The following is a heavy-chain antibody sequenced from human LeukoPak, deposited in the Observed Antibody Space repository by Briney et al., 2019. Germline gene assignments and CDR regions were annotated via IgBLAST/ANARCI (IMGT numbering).Heavy chain of an antibody. D-gene: IGHD3-22*01. CDR2: IYYSGST. Sequence: SQTLSLTCTVSGGSISSGGYYWSWIRQHPGKGLEWIGYIYYSGSTYYNPSLMSRVTISVDTSKNQFSLKLSSVTAADTAVYYCARASHDSSGYYYVTPPIDYWGQGTLVTVSS. J-gene: IGHJ4*02. CDR3: ARASHDSSGYYYVTPPIDY. V-gene: IGHV4-31*03. CDR1: GGSISSGGYY.